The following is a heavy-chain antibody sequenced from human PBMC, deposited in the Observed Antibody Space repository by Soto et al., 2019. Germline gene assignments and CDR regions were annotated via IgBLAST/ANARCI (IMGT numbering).Heavy chain of an antibody. V-gene: IGHV3-33*01. J-gene: IGHJ4*02. CDR2: IWYDGSNK. CDR1: GFTFSSYG. D-gene: IGHD2-15*01. CDR3: ATLYCSGGSRIQPVDY. Sequence: GSLRLSCAASGFTFSSYGMHWVRQAPGKGLEWVAVIWYDGSNKYYADSVKGRFTISRDNSKNTLYLQMNSLRAEDTAVYYCATLYCSGGSRIQPVDYWGQGTLVTVSS.